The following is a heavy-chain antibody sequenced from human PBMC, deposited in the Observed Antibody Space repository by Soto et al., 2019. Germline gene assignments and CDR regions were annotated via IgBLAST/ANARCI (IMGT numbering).Heavy chain of an antibody. CDR3: ARDSGQLEPSIIDY. Sequence: EVQLVESGGGLVQPGGSLRLSCAASGFTFSSYWMSWVRQAPGKGLEWVANIKQDGSEKYYVDSVKGRFTISRDNAKNSLYLQMNSLRAEDTAVYYCARDSGQLEPSIIDYWGQGTLVTVSS. CDR1: GFTFSSYW. CDR2: IKQDGSEK. V-gene: IGHV3-7*01. J-gene: IGHJ4*02. D-gene: IGHD1-1*01.